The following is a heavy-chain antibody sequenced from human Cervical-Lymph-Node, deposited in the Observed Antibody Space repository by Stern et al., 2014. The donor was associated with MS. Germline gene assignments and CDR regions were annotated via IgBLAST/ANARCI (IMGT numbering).Heavy chain of an antibody. CDR3: ARGTVTAYNWFDP. D-gene: IGHD4-11*01. CDR1: GFTFSYYS. V-gene: IGHV3-21*01. Sequence: EVHLVESGGGLVKPGGSLRLSCAASGFTFSYYSMNWVRQAPGKGLEWVACISTGSSYIYYADSVKGRFTISRDNANNSLYLQMNSLRAEDTAVYYCARGTVTAYNWFDPWGQGTLVAVSS. J-gene: IGHJ5*02. CDR2: ISTGSSYI.